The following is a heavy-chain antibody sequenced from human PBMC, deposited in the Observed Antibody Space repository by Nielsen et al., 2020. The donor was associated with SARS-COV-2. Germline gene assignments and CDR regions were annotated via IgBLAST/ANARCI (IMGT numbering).Heavy chain of an antibody. J-gene: IGHJ6*02. CDR3: ARDRLWFGELLEYESNYYYYYGMDV. CDR2: ISSSGSTI. V-gene: IGHV3-48*03. D-gene: IGHD3-10*01. Sequence: GESLKISCAASGFTFSSYEMNWVRQAPGKGLEWVSYISSSGSTIYYADSVKGRFTISRDNAKNSLYLQMNSLRAEDTAVYYCARDRLWFGELLEYESNYYYYYGMDVWGQGTTVTVSS. CDR1: GFTFSSYE.